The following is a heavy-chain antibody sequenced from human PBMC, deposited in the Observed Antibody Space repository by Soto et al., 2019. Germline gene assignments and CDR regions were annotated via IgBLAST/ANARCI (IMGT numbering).Heavy chain of an antibody. CDR1: GFTFSSYA. CDR3: ARGYNAAPRTSHFDY. CDR2: ISYDGTNE. V-gene: IGHV3-30-3*01. J-gene: IGHJ4*02. D-gene: IGHD1-20*01. Sequence: QVQLVESGGGVVQPGRSLRLSCAASGFTFSSYAMHWVRQAPGKGLEWVAVISYDGTNEFYADSVKGRFTISRDNSKNTLYLQMNSLRAEDTAVYYCARGYNAAPRTSHFDYWGQGTLVTVSS.